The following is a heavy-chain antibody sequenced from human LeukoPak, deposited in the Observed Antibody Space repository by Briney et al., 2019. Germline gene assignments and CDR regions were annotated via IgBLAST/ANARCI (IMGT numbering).Heavy chain of an antibody. V-gene: IGHV4-39*07. CDR1: GGSISSSSYY. CDR3: ARGVYGDYFFDY. D-gene: IGHD4-17*01. Sequence: SETLSLTCTVSGGSISSSSYYWGWIRQPPGKGLEWIGSIYYSGSIYYNPSLKSRVTMSVDTSKNQFSLKLSSVTAVDTAVYYCARGVYGDYFFDYWGQGTLVTVSS. CDR2: IYYSGSI. J-gene: IGHJ4*02.